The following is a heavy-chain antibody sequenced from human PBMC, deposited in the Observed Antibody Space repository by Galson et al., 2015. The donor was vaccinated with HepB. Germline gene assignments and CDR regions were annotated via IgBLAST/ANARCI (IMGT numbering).Heavy chain of an antibody. CDR3: AHSRKLGMNFDY. J-gene: IGHJ4*02. Sequence: PALVKPTQTLTLTCTFSGFSLSTSGVGVGWIRQPPGKALEWLALMYWNDDRRYSPSLKTRLTITKDTSKNQVVLTMTNMDPVDTGTYYCAHSRKLGMNFDYWGQGTLVTVSS. CDR1: GFSLSTSGVG. V-gene: IGHV2-5*01. CDR2: MYWNDDR. D-gene: IGHD7-27*01.